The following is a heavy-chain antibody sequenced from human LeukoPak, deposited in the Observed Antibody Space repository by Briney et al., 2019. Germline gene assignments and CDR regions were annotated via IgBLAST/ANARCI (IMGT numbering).Heavy chain of an antibody. D-gene: IGHD1-26*01. Sequence: GASVKLSCKASGFTFSSYGIRWVRQAPGQGLEWMGRIIPILGIANYAQKFQGRVTITADKSTSTAYMELSSLRSEDTAVYYCARVSSSGSYSGDLAFDIWGQGTMVTVSS. J-gene: IGHJ3*02. CDR1: GFTFSSYG. CDR3: ARVSSSGSYSGDLAFDI. CDR2: IIPILGIA. V-gene: IGHV1-69*04.